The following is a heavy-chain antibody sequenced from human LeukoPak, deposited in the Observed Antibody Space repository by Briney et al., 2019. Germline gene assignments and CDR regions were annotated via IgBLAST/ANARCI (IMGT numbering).Heavy chain of an antibody. Sequence: SETLSLTCAVYGGSFSGYYWSWIRQPPGKGLEWIGEINHSGSTNYNPSLKSRVTISVDTSKSQFSLKLSPVTAADTAVYYCTRAAGGSLDWGQGTLVTVSS. D-gene: IGHD1-26*01. CDR2: INHSGST. V-gene: IGHV4-34*01. CDR1: GGSFSGYY. CDR3: TRAAGGSLD. J-gene: IGHJ4*02.